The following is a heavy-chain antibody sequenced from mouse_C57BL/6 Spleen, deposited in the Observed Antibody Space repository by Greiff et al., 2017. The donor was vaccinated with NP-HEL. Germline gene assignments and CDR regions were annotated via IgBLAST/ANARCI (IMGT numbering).Heavy chain of an antibody. Sequence: VQLQQSGPELVKPGASVKIPCKASGYTFTDYNMDWVKQSHGKSLEWIGDINPNNGGTIYNQKFKGKATLTVDKSSSTAYMELRSLTSEDTAVYYCARAGNRQHHYYAMDYWGQGTSVTVSS. CDR2: INPNNGGT. D-gene: IGHD3-2*01. CDR1: GYTFTDYN. V-gene: IGHV1-18*01. CDR3: ARAGNRQHHYYAMDY. J-gene: IGHJ4*01.